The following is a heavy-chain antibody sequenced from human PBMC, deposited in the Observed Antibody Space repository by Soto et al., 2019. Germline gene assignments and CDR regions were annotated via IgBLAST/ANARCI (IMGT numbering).Heavy chain of an antibody. D-gene: IGHD6-6*01. CDR1: GFTFSSYA. CDR2: ISYDGSNK. V-gene: IGHV3-30-3*01. J-gene: IGHJ6*02. CDR3: ARYSSLWVVANYYYGMDV. Sequence: GGSLRLSCAASGFTFSSYAMHWVRQAPGKGLEWVAVISYDGSNKYYADSVKGRFTISRDNSKNTLYLQMNSLRAEDTAVYYCARYSSLWVVANYYYGMDVWGQGTTVTVSS.